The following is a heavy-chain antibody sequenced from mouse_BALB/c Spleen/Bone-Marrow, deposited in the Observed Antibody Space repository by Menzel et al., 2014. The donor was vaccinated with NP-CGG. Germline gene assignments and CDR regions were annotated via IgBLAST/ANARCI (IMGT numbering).Heavy chain of an antibody. J-gene: IGHJ2*01. CDR2: IYPGDGDT. D-gene: IGHD1-2*01. Sequence: VQLQQSGAELVRPGSSVKISCKASGYTFSSYWMNWVKQRPGQGLEWIGQIYPGDGDTNYSGKFKGKATLTADKSSSTAYMQLSSLTSEDSAVYFCARDGIDYWGQGTTLTVSS. CDR1: GYTFSSYW. CDR3: ARDGIDY. V-gene: IGHV1-80*01.